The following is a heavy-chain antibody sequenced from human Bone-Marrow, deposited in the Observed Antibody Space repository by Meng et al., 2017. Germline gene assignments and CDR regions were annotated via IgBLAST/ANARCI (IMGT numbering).Heavy chain of an antibody. D-gene: IGHD5-18*01. Sequence: QVQLQQWGAGPFKPSETLSHTCAVYGGSFSGYYWSWLRQPPGKGLEWIGEINHSGSTNYNPSLKSRVTISVDTSKNQFSLKLSSVTAADTAVYYWARTRGYSYGYYGYWGQGTLVTVSS. CDR3: ARTRGYSYGYYGY. CDR2: INHSGST. J-gene: IGHJ4*02. CDR1: GGSFSGYY. V-gene: IGHV4-34*01.